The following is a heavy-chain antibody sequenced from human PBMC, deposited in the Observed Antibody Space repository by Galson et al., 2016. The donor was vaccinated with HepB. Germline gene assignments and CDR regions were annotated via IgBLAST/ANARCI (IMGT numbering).Heavy chain of an antibody. CDR2: ISSRSYI. D-gene: IGHD2-2*01. CDR1: GFTFSSYA. V-gene: IGHV3-21*01. Sequence: SLRLSCAASGFTFSSYAMNWVRQAPGKGLEWVSSISSRSYIYYADSVKGRFTLSRDNAKNSLYLQMNSLRAEDTAVYYCATGVGYCVSTNCYADYWGQGTLVTVSS. J-gene: IGHJ4*02. CDR3: ATGVGYCVSTNCYADY.